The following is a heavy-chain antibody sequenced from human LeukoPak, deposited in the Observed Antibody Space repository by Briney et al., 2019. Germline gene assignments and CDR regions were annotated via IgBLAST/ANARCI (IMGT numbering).Heavy chain of an antibody. CDR1: GGTFSSHA. J-gene: IGHJ5*02. CDR2: IIPIFGTA. V-gene: IGHV1-69*13. Sequence: SVKVSCKASGGTFSSHAISWVRQAPGQGLEWMGGIIPIFGTANYAQKFQGRVTITADESTSTAYMELSSLRSEDTAVYYCARWGTLLPDHNWFDPWGQGTLVTVSS. D-gene: IGHD1-1*01. CDR3: ARWGTLLPDHNWFDP.